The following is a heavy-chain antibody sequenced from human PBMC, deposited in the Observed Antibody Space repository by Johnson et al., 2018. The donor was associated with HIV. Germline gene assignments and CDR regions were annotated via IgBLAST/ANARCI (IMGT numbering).Heavy chain of an antibody. CDR1: GFTVNSNY. Sequence: VLLVESGGGVVQPGRSLRLSCAASGFTVNSNYINWVRQAPGKGLECVSGIYSGGRTYYADSVEGRFTISRDNSKNTLYLQMNSLRADDTAVYYCARGGDDAFDIWGQGTMVTVSS. CDR2: IYSGGRT. CDR3: ARGGDDAFDI. V-gene: IGHV3-66*01. D-gene: IGHD7-27*01. J-gene: IGHJ3*02.